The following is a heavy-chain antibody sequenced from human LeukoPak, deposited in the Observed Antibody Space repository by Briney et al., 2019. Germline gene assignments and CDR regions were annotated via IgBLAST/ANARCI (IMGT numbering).Heavy chain of an antibody. Sequence: LAGGSLRLSCAASGFTFSSYGMSWVRQAPGKGLEWVSAISGSGGSTYYADSVKGRFTISRDNSKNTLYLQMNSLRAEDTAVYYCAKRLKWGYYYYMDVWGKGTTVTISS. V-gene: IGHV3-23*01. J-gene: IGHJ6*03. D-gene: IGHD2-8*01. CDR3: AKRLKWGYYYYMDV. CDR1: GFTFSSYG. CDR2: ISGSGGST.